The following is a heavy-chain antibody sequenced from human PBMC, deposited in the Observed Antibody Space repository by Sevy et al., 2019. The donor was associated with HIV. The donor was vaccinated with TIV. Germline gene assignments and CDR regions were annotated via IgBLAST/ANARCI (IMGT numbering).Heavy chain of an antibody. J-gene: IGHJ3*02. CDR2: TIPIFGTA. V-gene: IGHV1-69*13. CDR1: GGTFSSYA. D-gene: IGHD3-10*01. Sequence: ASVKVSCKASGGTFSSYAISWVRQAPGQGLEWMGGTIPIFGTANYAQKFQGRVTITADESTSTAYMELSSLRSEDTAVYYCARGSGGSGSYYIPNAFDIWGQGTMVTVSS. CDR3: ARGSGGSGSYYIPNAFDI.